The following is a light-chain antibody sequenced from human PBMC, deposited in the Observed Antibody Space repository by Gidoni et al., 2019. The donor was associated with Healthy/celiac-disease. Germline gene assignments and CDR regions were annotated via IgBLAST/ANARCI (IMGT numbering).Light chain of an antibody. J-gene: IGKJ2*01. CDR1: QSISSY. V-gene: IGKV1-39*01. CDR3: QQSYSTLPYT. Sequence: DIQMTQSPSSLSASVGDRVTITCRASQSISSYLNWYQQKPGKAPKLLIYAASSLQSGVPSRFSGSGFGTDFTLTISSLQPEDFATYYCQQSYSTLPYTFGQXTKLEIK. CDR2: AAS.